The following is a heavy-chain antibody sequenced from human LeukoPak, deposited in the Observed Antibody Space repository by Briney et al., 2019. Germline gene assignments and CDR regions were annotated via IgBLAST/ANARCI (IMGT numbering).Heavy chain of an antibody. CDR3: ARARTYYSAVDAFDI. D-gene: IGHD3-10*01. V-gene: IGHV4-4*02. Sequence: RPSETLSLTCAVSGGSIISTNWWSWVRQPPGKGLEWIGEIYHSGSTYYNPSLKSRVTISVDTSKNQFSLKLSSVTAADTAVYYCARARTYYSAVDAFDIWGQGTMVTVSS. CDR2: IYHSGST. J-gene: IGHJ3*02. CDR1: GGSIISTNW.